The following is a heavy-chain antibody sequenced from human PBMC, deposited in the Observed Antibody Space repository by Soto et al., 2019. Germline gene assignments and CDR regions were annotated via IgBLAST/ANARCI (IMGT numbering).Heavy chain of an antibody. V-gene: IGHV3-33*01. Sequence: GESLRLSCAVSGVTFSSHGMHWVRQPPGKGLEWVGVMYYDGSNEYYADSVMGRITISRDNSKNTLYLQMNTVAAEDTAVYYCAREHSRPCYGFDYWGQGTLVTVSS. CDR2: MYYDGSNE. CDR1: GVTFSSHG. CDR3: AREHSRPCYGFDY. D-gene: IGHD2-15*01. J-gene: IGHJ4*02.